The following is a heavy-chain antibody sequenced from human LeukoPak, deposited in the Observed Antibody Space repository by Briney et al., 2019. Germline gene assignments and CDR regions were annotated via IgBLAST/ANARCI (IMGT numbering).Heavy chain of an antibody. CDR1: GGSISSYY. Sequence: SETLSLTCSVSGGSISSYYWTWIRHPPGKGLEWIGYRYYSGSTTYNPSLKSRVTISVDTSKSQFSLKLISVTAADTAIYYCARVRGDFETDWGQGTLVTVSS. D-gene: IGHD3-16*01. CDR2: RYYSGST. J-gene: IGHJ1*01. V-gene: IGHV4-59*01. CDR3: ARVRGDFETD.